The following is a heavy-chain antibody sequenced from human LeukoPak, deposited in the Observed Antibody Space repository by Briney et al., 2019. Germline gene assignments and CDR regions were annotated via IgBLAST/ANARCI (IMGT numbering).Heavy chain of an antibody. V-gene: IGHV4-61*02. J-gene: IGHJ2*01. CDR2: IYTSGST. D-gene: IGHD6-19*01. CDR1: GGSISSGSYY. Sequence: SETLSLTCTVSGGSISSGSYYWSWIRQPAGKGLEWIGRIYTSGSTNYNPSLKSRVTISVDTSKNQFSLKLSSVTAADTAVYYCARLVAGTSPGWYFDLWGRGTLVTVSS. CDR3: ARLVAGTSPGWYFDL.